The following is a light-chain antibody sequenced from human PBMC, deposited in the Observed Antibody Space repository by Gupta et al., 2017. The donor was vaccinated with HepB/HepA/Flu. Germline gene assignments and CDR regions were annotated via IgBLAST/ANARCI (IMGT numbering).Light chain of an antibody. J-gene: IGLJ2*01. CDR1: SSDFGDFNY. Sequence: QSALTQPASVSGSPGQSITISCTGTSSDFGDFNYVSWYQQKPATAPKLLISDVSNRPSGVSRRFSGSKSDTPASLTIYGLQAEDEAGYYCTAFNYRPTRGVFGGGTKLTVL. CDR2: DVS. CDR3: TAFNYRPTRGV. V-gene: IGLV2-14*03.